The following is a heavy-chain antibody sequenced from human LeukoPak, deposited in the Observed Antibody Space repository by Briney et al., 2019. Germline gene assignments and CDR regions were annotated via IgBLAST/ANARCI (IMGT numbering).Heavy chain of an antibody. CDR1: GYTFTSYD. J-gene: IGHJ3*01. D-gene: IGHD2-21*01. CDR3: ARAVVEDDAFDF. CDR2: MNPNSGNT. Sequence: ASVKVSCKASGYTFTSYDINWVRQATGQGLEWMGWMNPNSGNTGYAQKFQGRVTMTRDTSISTAYMELSRLRSDDTVFYYCARAVVEDDAFDFWGQGTMVTVSS. V-gene: IGHV1-8*01.